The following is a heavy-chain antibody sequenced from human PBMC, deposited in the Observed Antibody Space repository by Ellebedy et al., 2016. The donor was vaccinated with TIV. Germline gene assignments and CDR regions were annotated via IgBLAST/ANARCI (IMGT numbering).Heavy chain of an antibody. Sequence: GESLKISCAASGFTFSRYWMHWVRQAPGKGLEWVAVISYDGSNYYYADSVKGRFTISRHKSKDTLYLQMNSLRADDTAVYYCARVKAYSAFDIWGQGTRVTVSS. J-gene: IGHJ3*02. D-gene: IGHD2-15*01. CDR3: ARVKAYSAFDI. CDR1: GFTFSRYW. CDR2: ISYDGSNY. V-gene: IGHV3-30-3*01.